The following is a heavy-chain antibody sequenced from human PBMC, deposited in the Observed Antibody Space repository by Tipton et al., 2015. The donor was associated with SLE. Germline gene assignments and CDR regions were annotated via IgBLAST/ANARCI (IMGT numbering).Heavy chain of an antibody. CDR3: ARVHAAGDYDSSGFSN. V-gene: IGHV4-61*02. J-gene: IGHJ4*02. Sequence: TLSLTCTVSGGSISSGSYYWSWIRQPAGKGLEWIGTFYHSGTTYYSSSLKSRVTMSVDTSKNQLSLNLGSLTAADTAIYYCARVHAAGDYDSSGFSNWGQGALVTVSS. CDR1: GGSISSGSYY. D-gene: IGHD3-22*01. CDR2: FYHSGTT.